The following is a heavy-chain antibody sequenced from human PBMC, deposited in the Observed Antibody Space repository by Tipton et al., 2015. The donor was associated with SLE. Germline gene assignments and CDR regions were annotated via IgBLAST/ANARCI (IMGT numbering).Heavy chain of an antibody. CDR3: ARRIGRYRGLGAFDI. D-gene: IGHD1-26*01. Sequence: TLSLTCAVYGGSVSAYYWIWIRQPPGKGLEWIGEINHSGRTNYNPSLKSRVTISVDTSKNKFSLKLSSVTAADTAVYYCARRIGRYRGLGAFDIWGQGTMVTVSS. J-gene: IGHJ3*02. CDR1: GGSVSAYY. V-gene: IGHV4-34*01. CDR2: INHSGRT.